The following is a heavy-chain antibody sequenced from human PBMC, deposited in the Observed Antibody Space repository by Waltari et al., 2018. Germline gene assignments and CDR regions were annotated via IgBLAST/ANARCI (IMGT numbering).Heavy chain of an antibody. CDR2: ISSSSSTI. D-gene: IGHD2-2*01. Sequence: EVQLVESGGGLVQPGGSLRLSCAASGITFSTYNMNWVRQAPGKGLEWISYISSSSSTIFYADSVKGRFTITRDKAKNSLYLHMNSLRAEDKAVYYCARDGGCTSTSCSAGGSWCDPWGQGTLVTVSS. J-gene: IGHJ5*02. V-gene: IGHV3-48*01. CDR3: ARDGGCTSTSCSAGGSWCDP. CDR1: GITFSTYN.